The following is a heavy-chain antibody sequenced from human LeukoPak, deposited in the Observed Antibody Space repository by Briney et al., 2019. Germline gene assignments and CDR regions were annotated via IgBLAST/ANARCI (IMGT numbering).Heavy chain of an antibody. V-gene: IGHV4-39*07. CDR2: INHSGNT. CDR1: GGSMDRSRYY. J-gene: IGHJ5*02. D-gene: IGHD5-12*01. CDR3: ARGFSPGLRFDP. Sequence: SETLSLTCSVSGGSMDRSRYYWGWTRQPPGKGLEWIGEINHSGNTNYNPSLKSRVTISVDTSKNQFSLKLSSVTAADTAVYYCARGFSPGLRFDPWGQGTLVTVSS.